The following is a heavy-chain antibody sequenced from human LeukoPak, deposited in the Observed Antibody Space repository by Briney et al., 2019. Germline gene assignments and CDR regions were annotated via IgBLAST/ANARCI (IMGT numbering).Heavy chain of an antibody. CDR3: ARELNGYGYYFFDY. J-gene: IGHJ4*02. D-gene: IGHD3-16*01. CDR2: ISSSTNTI. CDR1: GFTFGACI. V-gene: IGHV3-48*04. Sequence: GGSLRLSCAGSGFTFGACIMNWVRQAPGKGLEWLSYISSSTNTIYYADCVKGRFTISRDNAKNSLYLQMNGLGAEDTAVYYCARELNGYGYYFFDYWGPGTLVTVSS.